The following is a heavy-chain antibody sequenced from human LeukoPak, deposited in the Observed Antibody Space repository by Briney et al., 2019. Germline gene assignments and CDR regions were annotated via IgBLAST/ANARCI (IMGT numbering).Heavy chain of an antibody. Sequence: SETLSLTWTVSGGSISSYYWSWIRQRPGKGQEWIGYIYYSGSTSYNPSLKSRVTISVDTSKKQFSLKLSSVTAADTAFYYCARYIVSYPHDAFDIWGQGTMVTVSS. CDR1: GGSISSYY. V-gene: IGHV4-59*01. D-gene: IGHD1-26*01. CDR3: ARYIVSYPHDAFDI. J-gene: IGHJ3*02. CDR2: IYYSGST.